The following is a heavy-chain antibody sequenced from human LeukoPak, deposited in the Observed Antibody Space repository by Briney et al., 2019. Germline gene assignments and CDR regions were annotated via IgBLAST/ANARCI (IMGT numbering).Heavy chain of an antibody. D-gene: IGHD3-3*01. CDR3: ARSPPITIFRNAGVNRFGP. CDR2: IIPISGTA. V-gene: IGHV1-69*13. J-gene: IGHJ5*02. CDR1: GGTFSSYA. Sequence: SVKVSCKASGGTFSSYAISWVRQAPGQGLEWMGGIIPISGTANYAQKFQGRVTITADESTSTGYMVLSRLRSEDAAEYYCARSPPITIFRNAGVNRFGPWGQGTLVTVSS.